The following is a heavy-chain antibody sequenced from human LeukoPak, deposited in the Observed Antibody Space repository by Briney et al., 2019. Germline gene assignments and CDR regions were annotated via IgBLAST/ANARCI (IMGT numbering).Heavy chain of an antibody. CDR1: GFTFSNAW. V-gene: IGHV3-7*01. J-gene: IGHJ4*02. D-gene: IGHD6-13*01. CDR2: IKQDGSEK. Sequence: GGSLRLSCAASGFTFSNAWMSWVRQAPGKGLEWVANIKQDGSEKYYVDSVKGRFTISRDNAKNSLYLQMNSLRAEDTAVYYCARDFGYSSPNDYWGQGTLVTVSS. CDR3: ARDFGYSSPNDY.